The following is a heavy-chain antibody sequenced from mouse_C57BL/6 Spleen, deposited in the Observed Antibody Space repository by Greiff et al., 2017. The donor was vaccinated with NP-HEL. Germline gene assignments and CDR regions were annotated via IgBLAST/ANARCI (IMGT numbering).Heavy chain of an antibody. CDR1: GFTFSDYG. CDR3: ARPGDGGAMDY. V-gene: IGHV5-17*01. CDR2: ISSGSSTI. D-gene: IGHD1-1*02. J-gene: IGHJ4*01. Sequence: EVMLVESGGGLVKPGGSLKLSCAASGFTFSDYGMHWVRQAPEKGLEWVAYISSGSSTIYYADTVKGRFTISRDNAKNTLFLQMTSLRSEDTAMYYGARPGDGGAMDYWGQGTSVTVSS.